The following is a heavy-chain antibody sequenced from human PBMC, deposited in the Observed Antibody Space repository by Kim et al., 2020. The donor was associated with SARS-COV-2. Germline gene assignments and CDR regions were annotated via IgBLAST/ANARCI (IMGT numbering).Heavy chain of an antibody. D-gene: IGHD1-26*01. CDR3: AKDGGGSYCLDY. V-gene: IGHV3-30*02. J-gene: IGHJ4*02. Sequence: YYADSVKGRFTISRDNSKNTLYLQMNSLRAEDTAVYYCAKDGGGSYCLDYWGQGTLVTVSS.